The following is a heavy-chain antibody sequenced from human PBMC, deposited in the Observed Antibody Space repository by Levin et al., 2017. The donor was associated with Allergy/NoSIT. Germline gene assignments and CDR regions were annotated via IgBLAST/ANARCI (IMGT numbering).Heavy chain of an antibody. CDR1: GFTFNNYA. CDR2: ISYDGSNS. V-gene: IGHV3-30*18. CDR3: AKDGKQYDFDYSWGTYPIGGQYFQH. J-gene: IGHJ1*01. D-gene: IGHD3-16*02. Sequence: GGSLRLSCTASGFTFNNYAMHWVRQAPGKGLEWVAVISYDGSNSHSADSVRGRFTISRDNSKNTLYLQMDSLTPDDTAVYYCAKDGKQYDFDYSWGTYPIGGQYFQHWGQGTLVTVSS.